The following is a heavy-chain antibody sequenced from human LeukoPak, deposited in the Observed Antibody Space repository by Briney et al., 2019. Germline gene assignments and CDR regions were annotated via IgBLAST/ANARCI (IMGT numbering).Heavy chain of an antibody. J-gene: IGHJ4*02. CDR3: ARRTSDYGGNYYYFDY. Sequence: ASVKVSCKASGYTFTSYGISWVRQAPGQGLEWMGWISAYNGNTNYAQKLQGRVTMTTDTSTSTAYMELRSLRSDGTAVYYCARRTSDYGGNYYYFDYWGQGTLVTVSS. CDR2: ISAYNGNT. D-gene: IGHD4-23*01. CDR1: GYTFTSYG. V-gene: IGHV1-18*01.